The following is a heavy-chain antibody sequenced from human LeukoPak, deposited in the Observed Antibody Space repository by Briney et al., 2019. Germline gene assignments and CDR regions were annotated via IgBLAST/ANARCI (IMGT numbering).Heavy chain of an antibody. V-gene: IGHV4-59*01. D-gene: IGHD6-6*01. J-gene: IGHJ4*02. Sequence: TSETLSLTFTVSGXSISGYYWSWIRQPPGKGLEWIGYIYYSGTTNYNPSLKSRVTISVDKSKNQFSLKLSSVTAADTAVYYCAREGSRSSSPVDYWGQGTLVTVSS. CDR1: GXSISGYY. CDR3: AREGSRSSSPVDY. CDR2: IYYSGTT.